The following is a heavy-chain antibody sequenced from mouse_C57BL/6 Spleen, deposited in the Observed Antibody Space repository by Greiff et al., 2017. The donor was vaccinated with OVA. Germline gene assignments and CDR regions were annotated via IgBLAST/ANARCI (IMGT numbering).Heavy chain of an antibody. CDR1: GFTFSDYG. CDR2: ISSGSSTI. D-gene: IGHD2-12*01. CDR3: ARTATIRPFYYAMDY. J-gene: IGHJ4*01. Sequence: EVMLVESGGGLVKPGGSLKLSCAASGFTFSDYGMHWVRQAPEKGLEWVAYISSGSSTIYYADTVKGRFTISRDNAKNTLFLQMTSLRSEDTAMYYCARTATIRPFYYAMDYWGQGTSVTVSS. V-gene: IGHV5-17*01.